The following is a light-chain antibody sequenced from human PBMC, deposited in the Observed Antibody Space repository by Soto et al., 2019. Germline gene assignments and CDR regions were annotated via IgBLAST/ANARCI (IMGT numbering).Light chain of an antibody. V-gene: IGLV2-11*01. CDR2: DVN. Sequence: QSALTQPRSVSGSPGQSVTISCTGTSSDVGGYNYVSWYQQHPGKAPKLMIYDVNKWPSGVPDRFSGSKSGNTASLTISGLQAEDEADYYCCSYAGSHTPWVFGGGTKVTVL. J-gene: IGLJ3*02. CDR1: SSDVGGYNY. CDR3: CSYAGSHTPWV.